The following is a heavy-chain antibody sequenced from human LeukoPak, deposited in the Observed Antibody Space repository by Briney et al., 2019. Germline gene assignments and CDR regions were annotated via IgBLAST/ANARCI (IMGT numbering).Heavy chain of an antibody. CDR3: AKRGVVIRVILVGFHKEAYYFDS. Sequence: GGSLRLSCAVSGITLSNYGMSWVRQAPGKGLEWVAGISGSGGRTNYADAVKGRFTISRDNAKNTLFLQMNSLRVEDTAVYFCAKRGVVIRVILVGFHKEAYYFDSWGQEPWSPSPQ. J-gene: IGHJ4*01. CDR2: ISGSGGRT. V-gene: IGHV3-23*01. D-gene: IGHD3-22*01. CDR1: GITLSNYG.